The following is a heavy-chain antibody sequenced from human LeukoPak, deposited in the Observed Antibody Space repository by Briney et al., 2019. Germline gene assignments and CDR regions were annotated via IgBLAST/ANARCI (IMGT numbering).Heavy chain of an antibody. D-gene: IGHD2-15*01. CDR3: ARDRAGDDSVVRLDY. J-gene: IGHJ4*02. V-gene: IGHV4-4*07. CDR1: GASIQNYY. CDR2: IYSFGMT. Sequence: SETLSLTCSVTGASIQNYYWRWIRRPAGRGLEWIGRIYSFGMTNYNPSLTSRVTMSVDTSKNQFSLTLRSVTAADTAMYYCARDRAGDDSVVRLDYWGQGILVTVSS.